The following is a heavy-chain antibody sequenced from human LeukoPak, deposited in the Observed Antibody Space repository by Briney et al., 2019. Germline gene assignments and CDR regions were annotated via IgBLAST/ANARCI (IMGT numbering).Heavy chain of an antibody. V-gene: IGHV4-59*05. CDR3: ARQGYGSGKFSPFDY. CDR1: GGSISSYY. D-gene: IGHD3-10*01. J-gene: IGHJ4*02. CDR2: IYYSGST. Sequence: PSETLSLTCTVSGGSISSYYWSWIRQPPGKGLEWIGSIYYSGSTYYNPSLKSRVTISVDTSKNQFSLKLSSVTAADTAVYYCARQGYGSGKFSPFDYWGQGTLVTVSS.